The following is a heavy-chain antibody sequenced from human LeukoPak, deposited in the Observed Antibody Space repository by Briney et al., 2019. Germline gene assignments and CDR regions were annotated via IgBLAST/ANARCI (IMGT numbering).Heavy chain of an antibody. CDR2: INHSGST. Sequence: SETLSLTCAVYGGSFSGYYWNWIRQPPGKGLEWIGEINHSGSTNYNPSLKSRVTISVDTSKNQFSLKLSSVTAADTAVYYCARGTLAARRRFDYWGQGTLVTVSS. V-gene: IGHV4-34*01. CDR3: ARGTLAARRRFDY. CDR1: GGSFSGYY. J-gene: IGHJ4*02. D-gene: IGHD6-6*01.